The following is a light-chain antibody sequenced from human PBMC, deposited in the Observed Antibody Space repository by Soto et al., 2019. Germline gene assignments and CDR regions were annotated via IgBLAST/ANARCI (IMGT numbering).Light chain of an antibody. CDR3: SSLTISGTYV. CDR2: ANN. V-gene: IGLV1-40*01. J-gene: IGLJ1*01. Sequence: QSALTQPPSVSGAPGQRVTISCTGSSSNIGAGSDVHWYQQLPGTAPKVLIYANNNRPSGVPDRFSGSKSGTSASLAITGLQAEDEADYYCSSLTISGTYVFGTGTKLTVL. CDR1: SSNIGAGSD.